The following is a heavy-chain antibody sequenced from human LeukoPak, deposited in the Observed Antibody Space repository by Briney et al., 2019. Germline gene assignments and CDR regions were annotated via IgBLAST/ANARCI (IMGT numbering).Heavy chain of an antibody. CDR3: ARVGVRRWNSGYFEY. CDR2: INPNSGGT. D-gene: IGHD1-7*01. J-gene: IGHJ4*02. Sequence: ASVKVSCKASGYTFTGYYMHWVRQAPGQGLEWMGWINPNSGGTNYAQKFQGRVTMTRDTSISTAYMELSRLRSDDTAVYYCARVGVRRWNSGYFEYWGQGTLVTVSS. CDR1: GYTFTGYY. V-gene: IGHV1-2*02.